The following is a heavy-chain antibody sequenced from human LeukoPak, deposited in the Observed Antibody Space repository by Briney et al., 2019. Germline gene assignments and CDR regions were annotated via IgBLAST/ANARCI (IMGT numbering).Heavy chain of an antibody. CDR1: GGSISSYY. CDR2: IYYSGST. CDR3: ARVAYSSGWYAYYYDSSGYGNRYYFDY. J-gene: IGHJ4*02. Sequence: PSETLSLTCTVSGGSISSYYWSWIRQPPGKGLEWIGYIYYSGSTNYNPSLKSRVTISVDTSKNQFSLKLSSVTAADTAVYYCARVAYSSGWYAYYYDSSGYGNRYYFDYWGQGTLVTVSS. D-gene: IGHD3-22*01. V-gene: IGHV4-59*01.